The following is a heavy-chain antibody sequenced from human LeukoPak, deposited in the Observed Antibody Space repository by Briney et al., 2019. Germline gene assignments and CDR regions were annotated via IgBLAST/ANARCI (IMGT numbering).Heavy chain of an antibody. Sequence: GGSLRLSCAASGFTFSSHAMSWVRQAPGKGLEWVSAISGSGGTTYYADSVKGRFTISRDNSKNTLYLLMNSLRAEDTAVYYCAKEATSCSSTSCYPYYFDYWGQGTLVTVSS. D-gene: IGHD2-2*01. V-gene: IGHV3-23*01. CDR1: GFTFSSHA. CDR3: AKEATSCSSTSCYPYYFDY. J-gene: IGHJ4*02. CDR2: ISGSGGTT.